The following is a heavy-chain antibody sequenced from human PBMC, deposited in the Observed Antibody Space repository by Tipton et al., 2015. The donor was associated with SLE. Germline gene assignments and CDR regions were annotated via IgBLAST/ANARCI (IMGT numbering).Heavy chain of an antibody. Sequence: TLSLTCTVSGGSISSGSYYWSWIRQPAGKGLEWIGRIYTSGSTNYNPSLKSRVTISVDTSKNQLSLKLHSVTAADTAVYYCARHMRQLVRDASDIWGQGTMVTVSS. D-gene: IGHD6-6*01. V-gene: IGHV4-61*02. CDR1: GGSISSGSYY. CDR3: ARHMRQLVRDASDI. CDR2: IYTSGST. J-gene: IGHJ3*02.